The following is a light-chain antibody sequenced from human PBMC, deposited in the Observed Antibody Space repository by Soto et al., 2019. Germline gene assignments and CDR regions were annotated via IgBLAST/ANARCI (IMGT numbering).Light chain of an antibody. V-gene: IGKV3-15*01. J-gene: IGKJ4*01. CDR3: QQYNNWPLT. Sequence: EIVMTQSPATLSVSPGERATLSCRASQSVRSNLAWYQQKPGQTLRLLIYVASTRATGIPARFTGSGSGTEFTLTISSLQSEDFAIYYCQQYNNWPLTFGGGTKVEIK. CDR2: VAS. CDR1: QSVRSN.